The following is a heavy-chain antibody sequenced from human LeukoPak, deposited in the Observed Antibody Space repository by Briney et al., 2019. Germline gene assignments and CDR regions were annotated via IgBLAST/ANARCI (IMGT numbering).Heavy chain of an antibody. V-gene: IGHV3-23*01. J-gene: IGHJ4*01. CDR1: GFTFSNYA. CDR2: ISGSGSNT. CDR3: AKLVRTGTTPTYY. D-gene: IGHD1-1*01. Sequence: GGSLRLSCAASGFTFSNYAMTWVCQAPGKGLEWVSVISGSGSNTDYADSVKGRFTISRDNSKNTLSLQMNSLRAEDTAIYYCAKLVRTGTTPTYYWGQGTLVTVSS.